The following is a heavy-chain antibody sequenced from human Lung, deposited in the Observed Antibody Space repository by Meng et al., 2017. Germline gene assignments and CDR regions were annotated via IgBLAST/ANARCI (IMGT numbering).Heavy chain of an antibody. J-gene: IGHJ4*02. CDR1: GFTFSSHW. CDR3: ARSGYSNGYDY. Sequence: GEFLKISCVASGFTFSSHWMHWVRQAPGKGLVGVSRIVPDGSGTDFADSVKGRFTISRDNAKNTLYLQMNSLRVEDTAIYYCARSGYSNGYDYWGQGTLVIVAS. D-gene: IGHD5-18*01. CDR2: IVPDGSGT. V-gene: IGHV3-74*01.